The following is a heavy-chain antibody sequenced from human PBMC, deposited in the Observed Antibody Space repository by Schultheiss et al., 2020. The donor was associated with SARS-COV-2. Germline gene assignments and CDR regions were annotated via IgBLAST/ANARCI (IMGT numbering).Heavy chain of an antibody. CDR2: INHSGST. J-gene: IGHJ3*02. CDR1: GGSFSGYY. CDR3: ANDPSRVYDFWSGSDDAFDI. Sequence: SQTLSLTCAVYGGSFSGYYWSWIRQPPGKGLEWIGEINHSGSTNYNPSLKSRVTISVDTSKNQFSLKLSSVTAADTAVYYCANDPSRVYDFWSGSDDAFDIWGQGTMVTVSS. V-gene: IGHV4-34*01. D-gene: IGHD3-3*01.